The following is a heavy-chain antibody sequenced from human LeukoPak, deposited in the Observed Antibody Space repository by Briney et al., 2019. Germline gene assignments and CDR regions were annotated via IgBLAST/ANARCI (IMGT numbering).Heavy chain of an antibody. V-gene: IGHV4-4*07. J-gene: IGHJ4*02. CDR2: IYTSGST. Sequence: KPSETLSLTCTVSGGSISSYYWSWIRQPAGKGLEWIGRIYTSGSTNYNPSLKSRVTMSVDTSKNQFSLRLSSVTAADTAVYYCATSSTMVRGDPTAFDYWGQGTLVTVSS. CDR1: GGSISSYY. CDR3: ATSSTMVRGDPTAFDY. D-gene: IGHD3-10*01.